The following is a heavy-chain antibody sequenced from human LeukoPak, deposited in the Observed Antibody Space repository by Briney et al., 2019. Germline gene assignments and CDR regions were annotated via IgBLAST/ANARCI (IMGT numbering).Heavy chain of an antibody. Sequence: SETLSLTCTVSGGSMTSYYWSWIRQPPGKGLEWIGYIHYTGSTNYNSSLKSRVTISVDTSKNQFSLKLRSVTAADTAVYYCARDGEKLMAFYFDYWGQGTLVTVSS. J-gene: IGHJ4*02. CDR1: GGSMTSYY. CDR3: ARDGEKLMAFYFDY. D-gene: IGHD7-27*01. CDR2: IHYTGST. V-gene: IGHV4-59*01.